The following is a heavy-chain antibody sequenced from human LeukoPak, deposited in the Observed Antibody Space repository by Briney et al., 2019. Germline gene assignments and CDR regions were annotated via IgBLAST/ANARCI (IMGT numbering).Heavy chain of an antibody. J-gene: IGHJ5*02. V-gene: IGHV2-5*01. CDR3: AHHLTTIFGVVSTIDP. CDR1: GFSLSTSGVG. Sequence: ESGPTLVKPTQTLTLTCTFSGFSLSTSGVGVGWIRQPPGKALEWLALIYWNDDKRYSPSLKSRLTITKDTSKNQVVLTMTNMDPVDTATYYCAHHLTTIFGVVSTIDPWGQGTLVTVSS. D-gene: IGHD3-3*01. CDR2: IYWNDDK.